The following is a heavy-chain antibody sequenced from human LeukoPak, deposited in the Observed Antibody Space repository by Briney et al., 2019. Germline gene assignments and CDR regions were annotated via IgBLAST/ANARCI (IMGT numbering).Heavy chain of an antibody. CDR1: GFTFSNSW. J-gene: IGHJ4*02. CDR2: INSDGKTT. CDR3: ARDYPPD. Sequence: GGSLRLSCAASGFTFSNSWMHWVRQAPGKGLVWVSRINSDGKTTTYADSVKGRFTISRDNAKNTLYLQMNSLSAEDTAVYYCARDYPPDWGQGTLVTVSA. V-gene: IGHV3-74*01.